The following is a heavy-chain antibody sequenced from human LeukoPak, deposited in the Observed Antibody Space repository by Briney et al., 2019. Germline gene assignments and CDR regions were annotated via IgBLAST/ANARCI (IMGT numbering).Heavy chain of an antibody. Sequence: PGRSLRLSCAASGFTFSSYAMSWVRQAPGKGLEWVSDISGSGGSTYYAESVKGRFTISRDNSKNTLYLQMNSLRAEDTAVYYCAQGVRGVIGLGAFDIWGQGKMVTVSS. D-gene: IGHD3-10*01. CDR3: AQGVRGVIGLGAFDI. V-gene: IGHV3-23*01. CDR2: ISGSGGST. CDR1: GFTFSSYA. J-gene: IGHJ3*02.